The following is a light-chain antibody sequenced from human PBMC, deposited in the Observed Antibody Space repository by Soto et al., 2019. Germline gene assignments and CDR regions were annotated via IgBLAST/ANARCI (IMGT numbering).Light chain of an antibody. CDR3: QQYYTYSRT. CDR2: DAS. J-gene: IGKJ1*01. Sequence: DIQMTQSPSTLSASVGDRVTITCRASQSINSRLAWYQQRPGKAPDLLIYDASTLQSGVPSRFSGSGSGTEFTLTISILQPDDFATYSCQQYYTYSRTFGQGTKVGIK. V-gene: IGKV1-5*01. CDR1: QSINSR.